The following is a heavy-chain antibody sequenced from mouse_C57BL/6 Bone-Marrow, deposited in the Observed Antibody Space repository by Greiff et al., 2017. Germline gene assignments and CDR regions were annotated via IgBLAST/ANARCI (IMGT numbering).Heavy chain of an antibody. Sequence: EVQLQQSGAELVRPGASVKLSCTASGFNIKDDYMHWVKQRPEQGLEWIGWIDPENGDTEYASKFQGKATITADTSSNTAYLQLSSLTYEDTAVYYCTTLLITTLDYWGQGTSVTVSS. CDR3: TTLLITTLDY. J-gene: IGHJ4*01. V-gene: IGHV14-4*01. D-gene: IGHD1-1*01. CDR1: GFNIKDDY. CDR2: IDPENGDT.